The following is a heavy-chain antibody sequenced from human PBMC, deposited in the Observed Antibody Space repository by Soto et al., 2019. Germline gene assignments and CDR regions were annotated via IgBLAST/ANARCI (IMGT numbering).Heavy chain of an antibody. CDR1: GFTFSDYY. Sequence: QVQLVESGGGLVKPGGSLRLSCAASGFTFSDYYMSWIRQAPGKRLEWVSYISGSGTYTNYGDSVKGRFTISRDNAKNSLYLQMNSLRAEDTAVYYCVRGGSYCGGDCFDYWGQGTLVTGSS. V-gene: IGHV3-11*06. J-gene: IGHJ4*02. CDR3: VRGGSYCGGDCFDY. CDR2: ISGSGTYT. D-gene: IGHD2-21*02.